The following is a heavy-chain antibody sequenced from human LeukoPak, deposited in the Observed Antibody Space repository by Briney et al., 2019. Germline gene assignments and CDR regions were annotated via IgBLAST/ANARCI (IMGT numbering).Heavy chain of an antibody. CDR2: ISGSGGST. V-gene: IGHV3-23*01. D-gene: IGHD3-10*01. CDR3: AKGGDQDDWFDP. Sequence: GGSLRLSCATSGFTFSSYGMSWVRQAPGKGLEWVSAISGSGGSTYYADSVKGRFTISRDNSKNTLYLQMNSLRAEDTAVYYCAKGGDQDDWFDPWGQGTLVTVSS. CDR1: GFTFSSYG. J-gene: IGHJ5*02.